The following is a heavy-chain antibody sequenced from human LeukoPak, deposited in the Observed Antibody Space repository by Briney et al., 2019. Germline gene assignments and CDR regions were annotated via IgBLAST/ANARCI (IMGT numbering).Heavy chain of an antibody. CDR3: ARGGDDYYDSSGYYLFDY. Sequence: QAGGSLRLSCAASGFTFSSYGMHWVRQAPGKGLEWVAVIWYDGSNKYYADSVKGRFTISRDNPKNTLYLQMNSLRAEDTAVYYCARGGDDYYDSSGYYLFDYWGQGTLVTVSS. V-gene: IGHV3-33*01. J-gene: IGHJ4*02. CDR1: GFTFSSYG. D-gene: IGHD3-22*01. CDR2: IWYDGSNK.